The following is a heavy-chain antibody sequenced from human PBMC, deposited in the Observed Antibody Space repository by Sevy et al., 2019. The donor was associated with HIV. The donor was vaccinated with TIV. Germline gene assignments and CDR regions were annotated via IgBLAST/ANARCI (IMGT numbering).Heavy chain of an antibody. D-gene: IGHD3-10*01. V-gene: IGHV3-30*03. CDR3: ASERNRYGSGSYTFDY. J-gene: IGHJ4*02. CDR2: ISYDGNNK. CDR1: GFTFSSYG. Sequence: GGSLRLSCAASGFTFSSYGMHWVRQAPGKGLEWVAVISYDGNNKYYADSVKGRFTSSRDNSKNTLYLQMSSLRAEDTAVYYCASERNRYGSGSYTFDYWGQGTLVTVSS.